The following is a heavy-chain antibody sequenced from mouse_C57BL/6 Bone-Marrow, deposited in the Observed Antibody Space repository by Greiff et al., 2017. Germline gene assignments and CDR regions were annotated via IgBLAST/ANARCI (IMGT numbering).Heavy chain of an antibody. CDR3: ARDYYGNYERFAY. V-gene: IGHV1-81*01. CDR2: IYPRSGTT. D-gene: IGHD2-1*01. J-gene: IGHJ3*01. CDR1: GYTFPSYG. Sequence: QVQLQQSGAELARPGASVKLSCKASGYTFPSYGISWVKQRTGQGLEWIGEIYPRSGTTYYNEKFKGKATLTADKSSSTAYMELRSLTSEDSAVYFCARDYYGNYERFAYWGQGTLVTVSA.